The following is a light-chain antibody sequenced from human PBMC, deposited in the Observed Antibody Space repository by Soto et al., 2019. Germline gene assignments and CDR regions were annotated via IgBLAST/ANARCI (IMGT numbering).Light chain of an antibody. CDR1: SSDVGGYNY. J-gene: IGLJ2*01. V-gene: IGLV2-14*01. Sequence: QSALTQPASVSGSPGQSITISCTGTSSDVGGYNYVSWYQQHPGKAPKLMIYDVSNRPSVVSNRFSGSKSGNTASLTISGLQADDESDYYCSSYTSISTLDVVFGGGTKLTVL. CDR3: SSYTSISTLDVV. CDR2: DVS.